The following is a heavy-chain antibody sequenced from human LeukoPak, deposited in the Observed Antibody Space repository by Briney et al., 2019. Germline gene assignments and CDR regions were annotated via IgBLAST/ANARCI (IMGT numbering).Heavy chain of an antibody. J-gene: IGHJ4*02. CDR3: ARVLFYSSGNKSNRVDY. Sequence: ASVKVSCEASGYTFTGYYIHWVRQAPGQGLEWMGWINPDSGGTNYAQKFQGRVTMTRDTSIRTAYMELSRLRSDDTAVYYCARVLFYSSGNKSNRVDYWGQGTLVTVSS. D-gene: IGHD6-19*01. CDR2: INPDSGGT. V-gene: IGHV1-2*02. CDR1: GYTFTGYY.